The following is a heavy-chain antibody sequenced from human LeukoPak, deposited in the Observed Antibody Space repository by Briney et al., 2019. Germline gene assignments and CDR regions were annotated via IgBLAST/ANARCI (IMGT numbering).Heavy chain of an antibody. D-gene: IGHD3-3*01. Sequence: GGSLRLSCAASGFTFSSYWMSWVRQAPGKGLGWVANIKQDGSEKYYVDSVKGRFTISRDNAKNSLYLQMNSLRAEDTAVYYCARERTTIFGVVIHYYYYYYMDVWGKGTTVTVSS. CDR1: GFTFSSYW. CDR3: ARERTTIFGVVIHYYYYYYMDV. V-gene: IGHV3-7*01. J-gene: IGHJ6*03. CDR2: IKQDGSEK.